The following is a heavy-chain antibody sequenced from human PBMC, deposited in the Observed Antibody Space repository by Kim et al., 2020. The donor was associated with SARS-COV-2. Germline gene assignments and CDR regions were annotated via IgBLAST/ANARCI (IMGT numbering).Heavy chain of an antibody. Sequence: YADSVKGRFTISRDNSKNPVYMQLNSLRAEDTAAYYCAKDLSDISGASDYWGQGTLVTVSS. CDR3: AKDLSDISGASDY. D-gene: IGHD3-22*01. V-gene: IGHV3-23*01. J-gene: IGHJ4*02.